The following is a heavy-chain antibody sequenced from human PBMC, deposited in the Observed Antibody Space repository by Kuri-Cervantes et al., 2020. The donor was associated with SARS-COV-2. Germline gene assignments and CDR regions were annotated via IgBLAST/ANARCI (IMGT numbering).Heavy chain of an antibody. J-gene: IGHJ3*02. CDR3: AREGVVANDAFDI. V-gene: IGHV3-11*04. CDR1: GFIFSDYY. Sequence: GGSLRLSCTASGFIFSDYYMTWIRQAPGKGLEWVSNIGPSGTTKYYADSVKGRFTISRDNAKNSLYLQMSSLRAEDTAVYYCAREGVVANDAFDIWGQGTMVTVSS. CDR2: IGPSGTTK. D-gene: IGHD2-21*01.